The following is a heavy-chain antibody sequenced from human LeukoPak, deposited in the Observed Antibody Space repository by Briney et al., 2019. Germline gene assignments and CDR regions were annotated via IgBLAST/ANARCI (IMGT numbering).Heavy chain of an antibody. CDR1: GGSISSYY. V-gene: IGHV4-4*07. Sequence: SETLSLTCTVSGGSISSYYWSWIRQPAGKGLEWIGRIYTSGGTNYNPSLKSRVTMSVDTSKNQFSLKLSSVTAADTAVYYCARDESDYYDSSGYFDYWGQGTLVTVSS. J-gene: IGHJ4*02. CDR3: ARDESDYYDSSGYFDY. CDR2: IYTSGGT. D-gene: IGHD3-22*01.